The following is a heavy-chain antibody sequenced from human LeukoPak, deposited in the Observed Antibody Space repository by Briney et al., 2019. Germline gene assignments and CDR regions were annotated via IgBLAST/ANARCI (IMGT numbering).Heavy chain of an antibody. Sequence: SETLSLTCAVYGGSLSGYYWSWIRQPPGKGLEWIGEINHSGSTNYNPSLKSRVTISVDTSKNQLSLKLSSVTAADTAVYYCARGLRDIVVGPAAIPGYYSYYMDVWGKGTTVTVPS. CDR1: GGSLSGYY. D-gene: IGHD2-2*02. CDR3: ARGLRDIVVGPAAIPGYYSYYMDV. V-gene: IGHV4-34*01. CDR2: INHSGST. J-gene: IGHJ6*03.